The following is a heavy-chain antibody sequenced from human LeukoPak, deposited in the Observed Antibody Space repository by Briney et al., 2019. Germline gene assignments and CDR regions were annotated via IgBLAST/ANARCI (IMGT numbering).Heavy chain of an antibody. CDR1: GFTFSSYA. D-gene: IGHD3-10*01. CDR3: APHARLWFGEPKNPFFDY. J-gene: IGHJ4*02. CDR2: ISGSGGST. V-gene: IGHV3-23*01. Sequence: GGSLRLSCAASGFTFSSYAMSWVRQAPGKGLEWVSAISGSGGSTYYADSVKGRFTISRDNSKNTLNLQMNSLRAEDTAVYHCAPHARLWFGEPKNPFFDYWGQGTLVTVSS.